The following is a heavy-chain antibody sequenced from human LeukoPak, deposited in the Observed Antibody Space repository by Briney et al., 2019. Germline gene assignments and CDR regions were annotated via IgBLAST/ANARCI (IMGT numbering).Heavy chain of an antibody. CDR2: IIPIFGTA. V-gene: IGHV1-69*05. Sequence: SVKVSCKASGGTFSSYAISWVRQAPGQGLEWMGRIIPIFGTANYAQKFQGRVTITTDESTSTAYMELSSLRSEDTDVYYCARGLGGYSGYDPPGYWGQGTLVTASS. J-gene: IGHJ4*02. CDR3: ARGLGGYSGYDPPGY. CDR1: GGTFSSYA. D-gene: IGHD5-12*01.